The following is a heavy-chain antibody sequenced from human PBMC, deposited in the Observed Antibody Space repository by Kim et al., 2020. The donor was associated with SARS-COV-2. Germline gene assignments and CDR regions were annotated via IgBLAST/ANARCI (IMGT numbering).Heavy chain of an antibody. Sequence: GESLKISCKGSGYSFTSYWIGWVRQMPGKGLEWMGIIYPGDSDTRYSPSFQGQVPSSADKPISTAYLQWNSLKASDTAMYYCARGYSGYDFYYYYYGMDVWVQGTTVTVSS. V-gene: IGHV5-51*04. J-gene: IGHJ6*02. CDR2: IYPGDSDT. CDR1: GYSFTSYW. CDR3: ARGYSGYDFYYYYYGMDV. D-gene: IGHD5-12*01.